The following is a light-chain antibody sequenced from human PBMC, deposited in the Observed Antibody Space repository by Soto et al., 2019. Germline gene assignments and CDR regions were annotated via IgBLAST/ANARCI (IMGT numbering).Light chain of an antibody. Sequence: DIQMTQSPSTLSASVGDRVTITCRASQSISSYLAWYQQKPGKAPKLLIYKASSLESGVPSRFSGSGSGTEFTLTVNSLQPDDFATYYCQQYNSYSWTFGQGTKDEIK. CDR2: KAS. V-gene: IGKV1-5*03. J-gene: IGKJ1*01. CDR1: QSISSY. CDR3: QQYNSYSWT.